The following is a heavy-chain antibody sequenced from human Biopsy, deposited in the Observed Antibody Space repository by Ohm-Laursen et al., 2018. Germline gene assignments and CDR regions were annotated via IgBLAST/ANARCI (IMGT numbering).Heavy chain of an antibody. CDR3: ASAHQYCSATTCNGGSDF. Sequence: SLRLSCTASGFTFSTYWMTWVRQAPGKGLEWVANINQDGSEKYYVDSVKGRLTISRDNAKDSLDLQMSSLRVEDTALYYCASAHQYCSATTCNGGSDFWGQGTLVTVSS. V-gene: IGHV3-7*01. CDR1: GFTFSTYW. CDR2: INQDGSEK. D-gene: IGHD2-15*01. J-gene: IGHJ4*02.